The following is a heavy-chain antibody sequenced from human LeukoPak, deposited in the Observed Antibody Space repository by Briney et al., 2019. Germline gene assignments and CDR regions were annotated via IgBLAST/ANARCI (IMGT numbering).Heavy chain of an antibody. Sequence: PSETLSLTCTVSGGSISSSSYYWGWIRQPPGKGLEWIGSIYYSGSTYYNPSLKSRVTISVDTSKNQFSLKLSSVTAADTAVYYCARHDAYYYDSSGYPNAAFDYWGQGTLVTVSS. D-gene: IGHD3-22*01. CDR3: ARHDAYYYDSSGYPNAAFDY. CDR1: GGSISSSSYY. V-gene: IGHV4-39*01. J-gene: IGHJ4*02. CDR2: IYYSGST.